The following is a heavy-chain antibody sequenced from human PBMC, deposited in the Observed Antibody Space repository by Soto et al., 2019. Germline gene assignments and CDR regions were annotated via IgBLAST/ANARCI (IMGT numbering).Heavy chain of an antibody. CDR2: IWYDGSNK. CDR3: ARKDIVVVPAAEDYYGMDV. Sequence: QVQLVESGGGVVQPGRSLRLSCAASGFTFSSYGMHWVRQAPGKGLEWVAVIWYDGSNKYYADSVKGRFTISRDNSKNPLYLQMNSLRAEDTAVYYCARKDIVVVPAAEDYYGMDVWGQGTTVTVSS. CDR1: GFTFSSYG. J-gene: IGHJ6*02. V-gene: IGHV3-33*01. D-gene: IGHD2-2*01.